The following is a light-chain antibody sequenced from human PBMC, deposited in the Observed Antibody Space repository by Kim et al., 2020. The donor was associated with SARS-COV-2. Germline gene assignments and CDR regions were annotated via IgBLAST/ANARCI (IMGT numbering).Light chain of an antibody. J-gene: IGLJ2*01. V-gene: IGLV3-19*01. CDR3: HSRDNSGNHYEI. CDR1: SLRSYY. Sequence: SSELTQDPAVSVALGQTVTITCQGDSLRSYYASWYQQKPGQATILIIFGENNRPSGIPDRFSGSRSGNTASLTITGSQAEDEADYYCHSRDNSGNHYEIFCGGTQLTVL. CDR2: GEN.